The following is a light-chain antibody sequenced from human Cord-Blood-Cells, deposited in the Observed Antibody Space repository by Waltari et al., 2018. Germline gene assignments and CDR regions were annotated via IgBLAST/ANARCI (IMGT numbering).Light chain of an antibody. CDR2: DVS. CDR1: SSDVGGYNY. CDR3: CSYAGSYTWV. V-gene: IGLV2-11*01. J-gene: IGLJ3*02. Sequence: QSALTQPRSVSGSPGQSVTISCTGTSSDVGGYNYVSWYQQHPGKAPKLMIYDVSKRPSVVPDRFPGSKSGNTTSLTISWLQAEDEADYYCCSYAGSYTWVFGGGTKLTVL.